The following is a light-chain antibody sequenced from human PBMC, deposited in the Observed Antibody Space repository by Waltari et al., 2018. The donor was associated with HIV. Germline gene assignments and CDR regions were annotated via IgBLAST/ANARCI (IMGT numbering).Light chain of an antibody. V-gene: IGLV3-25*03. J-gene: IGLJ3*02. CDR1: VLSKQY. CDR3: QSADSSDIWV. Sequence: SYDLTQPPSLSVSPGQTARITCSGDVLSKQYANWYQQKPGQAPVLVIYKDNERPSGIPARLSGYSSGTTVTLTITGVQAEDEADYYCQSADSSDIWVFGGGTRLTVL. CDR2: KDN.